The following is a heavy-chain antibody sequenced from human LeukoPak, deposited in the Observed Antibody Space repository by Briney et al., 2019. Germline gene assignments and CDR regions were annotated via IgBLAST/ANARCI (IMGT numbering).Heavy chain of an antibody. CDR2: INHSEST. J-gene: IGHJ4*02. D-gene: IGHD3-22*01. Sequence: SETLSLTCAVYGGSFSAYYWSWIRQPPGKGLEWIGEINHSESTNYNPSLKSRVTISVDTSKNQFSLKLSSVTAADTAVYYCARNSHYYDSSGFNYWGQGSLVTVSS. CDR3: ARNSHYYDSSGFNY. CDR1: GGSFSAYY. V-gene: IGHV4-34*01.